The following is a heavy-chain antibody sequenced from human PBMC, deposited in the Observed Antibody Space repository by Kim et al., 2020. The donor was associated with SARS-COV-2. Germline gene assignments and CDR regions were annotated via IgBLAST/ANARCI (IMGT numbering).Heavy chain of an antibody. CDR2: IDPRDPYT. CDR3: ARSFPPNYDILTGYFHYY. D-gene: IGHD3-9*01. CDR1: GYSFTSYW. J-gene: IGHJ6*01. Sequence: GESLKISCKGSGYSFTSYWISWVRQMPGKGLEWMGRIDPRDPYTNYSPSFQGHVTISADKSISTAYLQWSSLKASATAMDDCARSFPPNYDILTGYFHYY. V-gene: IGHV5-10-1*01.